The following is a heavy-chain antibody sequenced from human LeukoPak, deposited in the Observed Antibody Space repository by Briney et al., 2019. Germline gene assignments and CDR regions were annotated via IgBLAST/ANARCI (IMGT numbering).Heavy chain of an antibody. D-gene: IGHD3-10*01. CDR2: INPSGGST. CDR1: GYTFTGYY. CDR3: ARVYGSGSSSYFDS. J-gene: IGHJ4*02. V-gene: IGHV1-46*01. Sequence: GASVKVSCKASGYTFTGYYMHWVRQAPGQGLEWMGIINPSGGSTSYAQKFQGRVTMTRDMSTSIVYMEVSSLRSEDTAVYYCARVYGSGSSSYFDSWGQGTLVTVSS.